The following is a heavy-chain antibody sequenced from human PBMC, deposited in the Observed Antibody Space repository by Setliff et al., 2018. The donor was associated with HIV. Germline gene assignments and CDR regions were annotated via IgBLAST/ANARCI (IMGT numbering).Heavy chain of an antibody. CDR3: ARGRRDCSSGSCYGPYYMDV. CDR1: GFTFSDIE. D-gene: IGHD2-15*01. Sequence: GPLRLSCGASGFTFSDIEMNWVRQAPGKGLEWVSYVTSSGDAIYYADSVKGRFTISRDNAKSTLYLQMNSLRAEDTATYYCARGRRDCSSGSCYGPYYMDVWGKGTTVTVSS. CDR2: VTSSGDAI. V-gene: IGHV3-48*03. J-gene: IGHJ6*03.